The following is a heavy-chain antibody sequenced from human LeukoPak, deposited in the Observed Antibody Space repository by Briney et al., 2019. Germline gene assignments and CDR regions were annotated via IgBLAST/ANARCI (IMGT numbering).Heavy chain of an antibody. D-gene: IGHD3-10*01. CDR1: GFTFSSYA. CDR3: AKGMVRGVYYFDY. J-gene: IGHJ4*02. Sequence: SGGSLRLSCAASGFTFSSYAMSWVRQAPGKGLEWVSAISGSGGSTYYADSVKGRFTISRDNSKNTLYLQMNSLRAEDTAVYYCAKGMVRGVYYFDYWGQGTLVTVSS. V-gene: IGHV3-23*01. CDR2: ISGSGGST.